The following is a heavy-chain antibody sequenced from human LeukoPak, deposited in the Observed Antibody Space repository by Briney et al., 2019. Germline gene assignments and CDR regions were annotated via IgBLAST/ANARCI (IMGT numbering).Heavy chain of an antibody. Sequence: GGSLRLSCAASGFTFGDYAMSWVRQAPGKGLEWVGFIRSKAYGGTTEYAASVKGRFTISRDDSKSIAYLQMNSLKTEDTAVYYCTRMGMATTRGAFDIWGQGTMVTVSS. V-gene: IGHV3-49*04. D-gene: IGHD5-24*01. CDR2: IRSKAYGGTT. J-gene: IGHJ3*02. CDR3: TRMGMATTRGAFDI. CDR1: GFTFGDYA.